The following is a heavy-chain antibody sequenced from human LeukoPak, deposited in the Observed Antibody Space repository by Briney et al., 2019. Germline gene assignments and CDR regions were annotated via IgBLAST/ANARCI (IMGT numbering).Heavy chain of an antibody. CDR3: AREFASSSSPLGY. Sequence: SETLSLTCTVSGGSISSYYWSWIRQPAGKGLEWIGRIYTSGRTNYHPSLKSRVPMSVDTSKNQFSLKLSSVTAADTAVYYCAREFASSSSPLGYWGQGTLVTVSS. CDR1: GGSISSYY. D-gene: IGHD6-6*01. CDR2: IYTSGRT. J-gene: IGHJ4*02. V-gene: IGHV4-4*07.